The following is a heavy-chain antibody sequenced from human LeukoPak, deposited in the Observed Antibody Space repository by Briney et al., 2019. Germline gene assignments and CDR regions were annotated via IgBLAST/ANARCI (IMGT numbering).Heavy chain of an antibody. CDR3: ARGGSYLSAFDI. CDR1: GFTVSSNY. Sequence: PGGSLRLSCAASGFTVSSNYMSWVRQAPGKGLEWVSIIYSGGSKFYADSVKGRFTISRDNSKNTLYLQMNSLRAEDTAVYYCARGGSYLSAFDIWGQGTMVTVSS. D-gene: IGHD1-26*01. J-gene: IGHJ3*02. V-gene: IGHV3-53*01. CDR2: IYSGGSK.